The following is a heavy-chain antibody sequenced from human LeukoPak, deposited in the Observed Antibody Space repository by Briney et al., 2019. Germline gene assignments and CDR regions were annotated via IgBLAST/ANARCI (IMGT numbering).Heavy chain of an antibody. J-gene: IGHJ4*02. D-gene: IGHD3-9*01. CDR2: INPNSGGT. V-gene: IGHV1-2*02. CDR1: GYTLTGYY. CDR3: ARSRNGLTGYVY. Sequence: GASVKVSCKASGYTLTGYYMHWVRQAPGQGLEWMGWINPNSGGTNYAQKFQGRVTMTRDTSISTAYMELSRLRSDGTAVYYCARSRNGLTGYVYWGQGTLVTVSS.